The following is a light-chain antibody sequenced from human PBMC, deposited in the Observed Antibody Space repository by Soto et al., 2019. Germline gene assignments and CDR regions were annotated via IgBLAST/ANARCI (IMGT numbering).Light chain of an antibody. CDR3: SSYTSSSTYV. V-gene: IGLV2-14*01. CDR1: SSDVGGYNY. J-gene: IGLJ1*01. CDR2: EVS. Sequence: QSALTQPASVSGSPGQSITLSCTGTSSDVGGYNYVSWYQQYPGKAPKLMIYEVSNRPSGVSNRFSGSKSGNTASLTISGLQADDEDDYYCSSYTSSSTYVVGTGTKLTVL.